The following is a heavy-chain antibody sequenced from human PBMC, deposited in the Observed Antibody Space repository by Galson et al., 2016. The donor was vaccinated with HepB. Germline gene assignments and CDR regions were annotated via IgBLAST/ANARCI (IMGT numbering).Heavy chain of an antibody. D-gene: IGHD4-11*01. Sequence: SVKVSCKASGYTFTNFIIHWVRQAPGERLEWMGWIDAGSANTKYSQKFLGRVTFTRDTSASTAYMELSSLRSQDAAVYYCARGSSNYVTYWGQGTLVTVSS. CDR2: IDAGSANT. V-gene: IGHV1-3*01. CDR1: GYTFTNFI. J-gene: IGHJ4*02. CDR3: ARGSSNYVTY.